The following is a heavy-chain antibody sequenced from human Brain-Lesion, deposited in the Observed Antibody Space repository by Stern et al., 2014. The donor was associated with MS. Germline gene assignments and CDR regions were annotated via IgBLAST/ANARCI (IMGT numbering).Heavy chain of an antibody. D-gene: IGHD1-26*01. Sequence: VQLVESGPGLVKPSETLSLTCTVSGGSISSSTYYWAWIRQPPGKGLEWIGNIYYRGFTYYNPSLKSRVTISVDRSKNQFSLKLSSVTAADTAIYYCARHDSVPRPSQLYSARDRGPGYFDYWGQGTLVTVSS. J-gene: IGHJ4*02. CDR3: ARHDSVPRPSQLYSARDRGPGYFDY. CDR1: GGSISSSTYY. CDR2: IYYRGFT. V-gene: IGHV4-39*01.